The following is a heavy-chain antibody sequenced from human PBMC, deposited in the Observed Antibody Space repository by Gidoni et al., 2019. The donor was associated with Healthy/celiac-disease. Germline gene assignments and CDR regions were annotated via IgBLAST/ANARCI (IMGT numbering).Heavy chain of an antibody. J-gene: IGHJ4*02. CDR3: ARLRVEPSYSESYFDY. V-gene: IGHV4-39*07. D-gene: IGHD3-10*01. CDR2: IYYRGHT. CDR1: GGPISSSSYY. Sequence: QLQLQESSPGLVKPSETLSRTCPVSGGPISSSSYYWGWIRQPPGKGLEWIGSIYYRGHTYYNPSLKSRVTISVDTSKNQFSLKLSSVTAADTAVYYCARLRVEPSYSESYFDYWGQGTLVTVSS.